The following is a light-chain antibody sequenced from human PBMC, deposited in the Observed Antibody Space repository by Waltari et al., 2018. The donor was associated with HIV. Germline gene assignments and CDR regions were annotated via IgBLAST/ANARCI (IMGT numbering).Light chain of an antibody. CDR2: GKN. CDR3: NSRDSSGVV. V-gene: IGLV3-19*01. J-gene: IGLJ2*01. CDR1: SLGNYF. Sequence: SSELTQDPAVSVPLGQTVRITCQGDSLGNYFASWYQQKPGQAPVLVIYGKNNRPPGIPDRFSVSSSGTTASLIITGAQAEDEADYYCNSRDSSGVVFGGGTKLTVL.